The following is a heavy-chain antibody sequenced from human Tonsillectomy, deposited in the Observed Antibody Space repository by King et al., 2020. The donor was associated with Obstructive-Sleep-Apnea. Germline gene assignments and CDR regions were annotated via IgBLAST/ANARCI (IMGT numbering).Heavy chain of an antibody. D-gene: IGHD3-22*01. CDR1: GFTFNTYS. J-gene: IGHJ3*02. CDR2: IDNSGSII. V-gene: IGHV3-48*04. Sequence: VQLVESGGGLVQPGGSLRLSCAASGFTFNTYSMNWVRQAPGEGLEGVSYIDNSGSIIHYADSVKGRFTISRDNAKNSLYLQMNSLRAEDTAVYYCARGRDMIIVVNAFDIWGQGTMVTVSS. CDR3: ARGRDMIIVVNAFDI.